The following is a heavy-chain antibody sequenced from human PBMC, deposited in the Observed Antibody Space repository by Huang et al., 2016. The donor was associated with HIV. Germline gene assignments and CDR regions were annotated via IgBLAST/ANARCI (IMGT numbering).Heavy chain of an antibody. D-gene: IGHD5-12*01. J-gene: IGHJ4*02. Sequence: QLQLQESGPGLVKPSETLSLTCTVSGGSISSSSYYWGWLRQPPGKGLEWIGSIYYSGSTYYNPSLKSRVTISVDTSKNQFSLKLSSVTAADTAVYYCARRIRVYVADYYFDYWGQGTLVTVSS. V-gene: IGHV4-39*01. CDR2: IYYSGST. CDR3: ARRIRVYVADYYFDY. CDR1: GGSISSSSYY.